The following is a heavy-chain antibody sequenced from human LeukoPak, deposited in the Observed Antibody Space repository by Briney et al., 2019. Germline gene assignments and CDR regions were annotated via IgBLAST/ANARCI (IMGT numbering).Heavy chain of an antibody. V-gene: IGHV4-59*13. D-gene: IGHD2-21*02. Sequence: SQTLSLTCTVSGGPLTISYWSWIRQPPGRGLEWIGYIYYTGITNYHPSLAGRVTMSLDMSKNLISLNLDSVTAADTAVYYCVRGERCGGDCSSRQQWGQGTLVTVSS. CDR1: GGPLTISY. CDR2: IYYTGIT. J-gene: IGHJ1*01. CDR3: VRGERCGGDCSSRQQ.